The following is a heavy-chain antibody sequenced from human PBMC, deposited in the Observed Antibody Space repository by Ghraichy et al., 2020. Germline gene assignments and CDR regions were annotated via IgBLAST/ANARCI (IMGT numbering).Heavy chain of an antibody. Sequence: ASVKVSCKASGYTFTSYYMHWVRQAPGQGLEWMGIINPSGGSTNYAQKFQGRVTMTRDTSTSTVYMELSSLRSEDTAVYYCARQRQWRNTDYNDSMDVWGQGTTVTVSS. CDR3: ARQRQWRNTDYNDSMDV. D-gene: IGHD6-19*01. CDR1: GYTFTSYY. CDR2: INPSGGST. J-gene: IGHJ6*02. V-gene: IGHV1-46*01.